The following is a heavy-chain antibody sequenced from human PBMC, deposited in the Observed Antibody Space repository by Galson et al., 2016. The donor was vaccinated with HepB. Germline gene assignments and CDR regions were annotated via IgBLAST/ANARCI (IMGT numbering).Heavy chain of an antibody. V-gene: IGHV1-46*02. CDR1: GYTFNTYN. D-gene: IGHD1-14*01. Sequence: VSCKASGYTFNTYNMHWVRQAPGQGLEWMGIIKPSGGNTIYAQKFQDRITMARDTSTSTVYMELISLRSEDTAVYYCARELDHSFYFDYWGQGTLPTVSS. CDR3: ARELDHSFYFDY. J-gene: IGHJ4*02. CDR2: IKPSGGNT.